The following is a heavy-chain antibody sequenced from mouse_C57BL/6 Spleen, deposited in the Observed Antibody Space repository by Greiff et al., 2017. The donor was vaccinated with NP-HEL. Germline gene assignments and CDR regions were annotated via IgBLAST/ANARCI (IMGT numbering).Heavy chain of an antibody. Sequence: QVQLQQPGAELVKPGASVKLSCKASGYTFTSYWMHWVKQRPGQGLEWIGMIHPNSGSTNYNEKFKSKATLTVDKSSSTAYMQLSSLTSEDSAVYYCARGYGSSSAWFADWGQGTLVTVSA. J-gene: IGHJ3*01. V-gene: IGHV1-64*01. CDR2: IHPNSGST. CDR1: GYTFTSYW. CDR3: ARGYGSSSAWFAD. D-gene: IGHD1-1*01.